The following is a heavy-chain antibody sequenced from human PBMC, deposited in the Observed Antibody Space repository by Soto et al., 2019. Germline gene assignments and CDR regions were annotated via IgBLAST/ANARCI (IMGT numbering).Heavy chain of an antibody. CDR1: GFTFSNYY. J-gene: IGHJ4*02. CDR2: SSNSGTFA. CDR3: ARSGDNFNVLDY. V-gene: IGHV3-11*06. Sequence: GGSLRLSCAASGFTFSNYYMSWVRQAPGRGLEWISYSSNSGTFARYATSVKGRFSISRDNANNSLYLEMNSLRVEDTAVYYCARSGDNFNVLDYWGQGTPVTVSS. D-gene: IGHD1-1*01.